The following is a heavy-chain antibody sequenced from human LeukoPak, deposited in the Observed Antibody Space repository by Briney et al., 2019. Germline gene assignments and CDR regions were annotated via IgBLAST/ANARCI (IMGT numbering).Heavy chain of an antibody. CDR1: GFTFSSYA. Sequence: GGSLRLSCAASGFTFSSYAMHWVRQAPGKGLEYVSAISSNGGSTYYANSVKGRFTISRDNSKNTLYLQMGSLRAEDMAVYYCARVGCSSTSCYISGEYYYYYYMDVWGKGTTVTVPS. CDR2: ISSNGGST. J-gene: IGHJ6*03. V-gene: IGHV3-64*01. CDR3: ARVGCSSTSCYISGEYYYYYYMDV. D-gene: IGHD2-2*02.